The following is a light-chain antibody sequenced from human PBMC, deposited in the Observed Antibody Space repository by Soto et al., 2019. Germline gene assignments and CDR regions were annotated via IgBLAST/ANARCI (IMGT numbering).Light chain of an antibody. J-gene: IGLJ2*01. V-gene: IGLV2-14*01. CDR3: SSYTSSGTQGVI. CDR1: SSDVGGYNY. Sequence: QSALTQPASVSGSPGQSITISCTGTSSDVGGYNYVSWYQQHPGKAPKLMIYDVTNRPSGVSNRFSGSKSGNTASLTISGLQAEDEADYYCSSYTSSGTQGVIFGGGTKLTVL. CDR2: DVT.